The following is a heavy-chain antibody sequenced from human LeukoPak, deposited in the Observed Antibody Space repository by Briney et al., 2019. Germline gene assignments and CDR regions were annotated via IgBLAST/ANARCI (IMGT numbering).Heavy chain of an antibody. J-gene: IGHJ5*02. CDR2: ISSSGST. Sequence: SETLSLTCTVSGDSISSGDYYWSWIRQPAGKGLEWIGRISSSGSTNYNPSLKSRVTISVDTSKNQFSLKLSSVTAADTAVYYCARDASSYNWFDPWGQGTLVTVSS. D-gene: IGHD6-13*01. CDR3: ARDASSYNWFDP. CDR1: GDSISSGDYY. V-gene: IGHV4-61*02.